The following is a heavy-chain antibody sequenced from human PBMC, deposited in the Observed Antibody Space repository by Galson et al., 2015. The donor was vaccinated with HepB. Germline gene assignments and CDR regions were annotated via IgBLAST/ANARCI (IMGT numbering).Heavy chain of an antibody. CDR2: ISGSGGST. J-gene: IGHJ4*02. V-gene: IGHV3-23*01. CDR3: ARASMGSCPGGY. CDR1: GFTFSSYA. D-gene: IGHD2-2*01. Sequence: SLRLSCAASGFTFSSYAMSWVRQAPGKGLEWVSAISGSGGSTYYADSVKGRFTISRDNSKNTLYLQMNSLRAEDTAVYYCARASMGSCPGGYWGQGTLVTVSS.